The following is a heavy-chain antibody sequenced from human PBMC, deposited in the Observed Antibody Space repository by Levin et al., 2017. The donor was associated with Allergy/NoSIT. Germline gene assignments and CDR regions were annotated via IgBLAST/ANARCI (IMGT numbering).Heavy chain of an antibody. CDR1: GGSFSNYA. CDR2: TIPIFGTA. J-gene: IGHJ3*02. Sequence: VASVKVSCKTSGGSFSNYAITWVRQAPGRGLEWMGGTIPIFGTANYAQKFQGRVSITADTSTTTAYLELTSLTSEDTAVYYCARAFRAYESATYSRRTFHIWGQGTLVTVSS. CDR3: ARAFRAYESATYSRRTFHI. V-gene: IGHV1-69*06. D-gene: IGHD2/OR15-2a*01.